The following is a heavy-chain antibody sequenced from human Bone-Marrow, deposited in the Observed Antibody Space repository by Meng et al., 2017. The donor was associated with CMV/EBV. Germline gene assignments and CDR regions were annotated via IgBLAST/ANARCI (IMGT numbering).Heavy chain of an antibody. J-gene: IGHJ4*02. D-gene: IGHD2-2*01. CDR1: GGSISSSSYY. CDR2: IYYSENT. Sequence: GSLRLSCTVSGGSISSSSYYWGWIRQPPGKGLEWIGSIYYSENTFYNPSPKSRVTISLDTSKNQFSLKLSSVTAADTAVYYCVSDIVLVPAGMEGDDYFHYWGQGTLVTVSS. CDR3: VSDIVLVPAGMEGDDYFHY. V-gene: IGHV4-39*07.